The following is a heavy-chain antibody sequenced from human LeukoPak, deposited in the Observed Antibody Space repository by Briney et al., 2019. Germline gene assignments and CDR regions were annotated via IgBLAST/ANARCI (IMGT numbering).Heavy chain of an antibody. D-gene: IGHD6-19*01. J-gene: IGHJ4*02. V-gene: IGHV3-9*01. CDR2: ISWNSGSI. CDR1: GFTFDDYA. Sequence: GGSLRLSCAASGFTFDDYAMHWVRQAPGKGLEWVSGISWNSGSIGYADSVKGRFTISRGNAKNSLYLQMNSLRAEDTALYYCAKDPQPGYSSGWSSVYFDYWVQGTLVTVSS. CDR3: AKDPQPGYSSGWSSVYFDY.